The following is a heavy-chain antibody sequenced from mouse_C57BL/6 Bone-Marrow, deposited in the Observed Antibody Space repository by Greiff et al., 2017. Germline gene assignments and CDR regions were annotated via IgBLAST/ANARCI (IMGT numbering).Heavy chain of an antibody. CDR1: GFNIKDDY. Sequence: VHVKQSGAELVRPGASVKLSCTASGFNIKDDYMHWVKQRPEQGLEWIGWIDPENGDTEYDSKFQGKATITADTSSNTAYLQLSSLTSEDTAVYYCTTGSLYYYAMDYWGQGTSVTVSS. J-gene: IGHJ4*01. D-gene: IGHD6-5*01. CDR3: TTGSLYYYAMDY. CDR2: IDPENGDT. V-gene: IGHV14-4*01.